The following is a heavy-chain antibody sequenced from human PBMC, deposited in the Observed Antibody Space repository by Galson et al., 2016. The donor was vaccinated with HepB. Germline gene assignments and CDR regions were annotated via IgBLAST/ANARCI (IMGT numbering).Heavy chain of an antibody. J-gene: IGHJ4*02. V-gene: IGHV4-59*11. CDR2: MYNSDST. Sequence: SETLSLTCTVSGAYITTHYWTWIRQTPGKGLEWIGYMYNSDSTYSNPSLKSRVTMSLDTAKNQFSLNLTSVTAVDTAVYYWARERGDSSGHLDYWGQGTLVTVSS. D-gene: IGHD6-19*01. CDR1: GAYITTHY. CDR3: ARERGDSSGHLDY.